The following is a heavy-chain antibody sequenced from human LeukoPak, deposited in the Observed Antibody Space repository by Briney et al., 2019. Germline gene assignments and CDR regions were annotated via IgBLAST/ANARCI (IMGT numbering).Heavy chain of an antibody. CDR3: AKVVAAIPSDNWFDP. Sequence: ASVKVSCKASGGTFSSYAISWVRQAPGQGLEWMGGIIPIFGTANYAQKFQGRVTITADKSTSTAYMELSSLRSEDTAVYYCAKVVAAIPSDNWFDPWGQGTLVTVSS. J-gene: IGHJ5*02. CDR1: GGTFSSYA. V-gene: IGHV1-69*06. CDR2: IIPIFGTA. D-gene: IGHD2-15*01.